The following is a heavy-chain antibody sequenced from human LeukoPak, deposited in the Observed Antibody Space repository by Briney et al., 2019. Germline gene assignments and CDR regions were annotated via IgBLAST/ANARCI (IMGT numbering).Heavy chain of an antibody. CDR3: ARQHCSGGDCYFFD. Sequence: GGSLRLSCAASGFTFSSYGMHWVRQAPGKGLEWVALIWYDGNNKYYADSVKGRLTISRDNSKNTLYLQLNSLRAEDTAVYYCARQHCSGGDCYFFDWGQGTLVTVSS. D-gene: IGHD2-15*01. J-gene: IGHJ4*02. CDR1: GFTFSSYG. CDR2: IWYDGNNK. V-gene: IGHV3-33*01.